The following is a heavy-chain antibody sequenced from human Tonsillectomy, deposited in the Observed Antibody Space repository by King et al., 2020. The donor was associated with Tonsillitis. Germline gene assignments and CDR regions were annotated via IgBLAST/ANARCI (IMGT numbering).Heavy chain of an antibody. J-gene: IGHJ6*02. CDR3: ARVPTYYDILTGYATQGVDV. CDR1: GGSISSGGYY. V-gene: IGHV4-31*03. CDR2: IYYSGST. Sequence: QLQESGPGLVKPSQTLSLTCTVSGGSISSGGYYWSWIRQHPGKGLEWIGYIYYSGSTYYNPSLNSRVTISVDTSKNQLSLKLSSWTAADTAGYYCARVPTYYDILTGYATQGVDVWGQGTTVTVSS. D-gene: IGHD3-9*01.